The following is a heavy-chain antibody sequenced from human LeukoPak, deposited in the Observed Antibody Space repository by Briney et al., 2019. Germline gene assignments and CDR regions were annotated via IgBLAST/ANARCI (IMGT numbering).Heavy chain of an antibody. CDR3: LRGDTRDY. J-gene: IGHJ4*02. CDR2: ISDDGRDT. V-gene: IGHV3-21*01. Sequence: GGSLRLSGAGSGFNFGTSTMSWARQAPGKGLEWVSSISDDGRDTHYSDSVRGRFTISRDNAETSLYLQMNSLRAEDTAIYFCLRGDTRDYWGQGTLVTVSS. D-gene: IGHD2-15*01. CDR1: GFNFGTST.